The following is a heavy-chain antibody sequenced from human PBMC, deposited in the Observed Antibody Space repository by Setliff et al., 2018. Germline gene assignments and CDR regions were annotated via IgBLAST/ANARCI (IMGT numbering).Heavy chain of an antibody. CDR3: ARGGRISYRPSSSWYILDY. CDR2: INHSGST. Sequence: SETLSLTCAVYGGSFSGYYWSWIRQPPGKGLEWIGEINHSGSTNYNPSLKSRVTISVDTSKNQFSLKLSPVTAADTAVYYCARGGRISYRPSSSWYILDYWGQGTLVTVS. D-gene: IGHD6-13*01. CDR1: GGSFSGYY. V-gene: IGHV4-34*01. J-gene: IGHJ4*02.